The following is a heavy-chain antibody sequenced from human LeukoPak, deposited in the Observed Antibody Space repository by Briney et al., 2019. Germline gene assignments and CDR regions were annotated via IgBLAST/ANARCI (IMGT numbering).Heavy chain of an antibody. Sequence: PGGSLRLSCAASGFTFSSYSMNWVRQAPGKGLEWVSNISSSSSTIYYADSVKGRFTISRDNAKNSLYLQMNSLRAEDTAVYYCARCYSPFSDTISDLYYYYYMDVWGKGTTVTVSS. CDR2: ISSSSSTI. CDR1: GFTFSSYS. J-gene: IGHJ6*03. V-gene: IGHV3-48*04. D-gene: IGHD2-2*02. CDR3: ARCYSPFSDTISDLYYYYYMDV.